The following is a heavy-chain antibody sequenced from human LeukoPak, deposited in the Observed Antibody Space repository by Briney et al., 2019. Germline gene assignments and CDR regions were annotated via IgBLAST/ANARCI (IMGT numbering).Heavy chain of an antibody. CDR3: ARVDPDSSSTLEVFDY. Sequence: SETLSLTCNVSGGSISSYYWSWIRQPPGKGLEWIGYIYYSGSTNYNPSLKSRVTISVDTSKNQFSLKLSSVTAADTAVYYCARVDPDSSSTLEVFDYWSQGTLVTVSS. J-gene: IGHJ4*02. CDR1: GGSISSYY. V-gene: IGHV4-59*01. CDR2: IYYSGST. D-gene: IGHD6-6*01.